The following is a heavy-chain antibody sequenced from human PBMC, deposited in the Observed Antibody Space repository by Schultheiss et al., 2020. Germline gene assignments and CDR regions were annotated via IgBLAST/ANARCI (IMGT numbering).Heavy chain of an antibody. CDR1: GFTFSSYA. CDR2: ISYDGSNK. V-gene: IGHV3-30-3*01. D-gene: IGHD1-26*01. CDR3: ARDAGGVGIVGAYFDY. J-gene: IGHJ4*02. Sequence: GESLKISCAASGFTFSSYAMHWVRQAPGKGLEWVAVISYDGSNKYYADSVKGRFTISRDNSKNTLYLQMNSLRAEDTAVYYCARDAGGVGIVGAYFDYWGQGTLVTVSS.